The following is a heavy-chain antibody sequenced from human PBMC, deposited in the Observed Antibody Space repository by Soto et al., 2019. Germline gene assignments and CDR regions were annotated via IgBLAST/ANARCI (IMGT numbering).Heavy chain of an antibody. Sequence: ASVKVSCKASGYTFTSYGISWVLQAPGQGLEWMGWISAYNGNTNYAQKLQGRVTMTTDTSTSTAYMELRSLRSDDTAVYYCARDRPKQYYYDSSGYYSYYFDYWGQGTLVTVSS. CDR2: ISAYNGNT. D-gene: IGHD3-22*01. V-gene: IGHV1-18*01. CDR3: ARDRPKQYYYDSSGYYSYYFDY. CDR1: GYTFTSYG. J-gene: IGHJ4*02.